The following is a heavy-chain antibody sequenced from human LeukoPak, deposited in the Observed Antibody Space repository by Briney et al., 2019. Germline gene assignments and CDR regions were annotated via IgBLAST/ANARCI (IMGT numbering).Heavy chain of an antibody. CDR1: GFTFDDYA. D-gene: IGHD2/OR15-2a*01. CDR3: GIGADYCFPN. Sequence: GGSLRLSCAASGFTFDDYAMHWVRQAPGKGLEWVSGISWNSGSIGYADSVRGRFTISRDTSKNTLYLQMNSLRPEDTALYFCGIGADYCFPNWGQGTLVTVSS. CDR2: ISWNSGSI. J-gene: IGHJ4*02. V-gene: IGHV3-9*01.